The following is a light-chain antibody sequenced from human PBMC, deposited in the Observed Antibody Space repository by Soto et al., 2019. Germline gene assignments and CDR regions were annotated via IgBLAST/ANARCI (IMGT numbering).Light chain of an antibody. CDR2: AAS. CDR3: QQSYNTPLT. J-gene: IGKJ3*01. CDR1: QSISSY. V-gene: IGKV1-39*01. Sequence: DIQMTQSPCSLSASVGDRVTITCRASQSISSYLNWYQQKPGKAPKFLIYAASSLQSGVPSRFSGSGSGTDFTLTISSLQPEDFATYYCQQSYNTPLTFGPGTKVDIK.